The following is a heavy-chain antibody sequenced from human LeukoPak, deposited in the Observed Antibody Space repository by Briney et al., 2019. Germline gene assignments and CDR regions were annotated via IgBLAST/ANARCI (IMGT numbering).Heavy chain of an antibody. CDR3: ARIGYRSSSFDY. CDR2: IKEDGTVK. CDR1: RFNFNNYW. D-gene: IGHD6-6*01. V-gene: IGHV3-7*03. J-gene: IGHJ4*02. Sequence: GGSLRLSCAASRFNFNNYWMSWVRQAPGRGLEWVANIKEDGTVKYYVDSVKGRFIISRDNAKNSQYLQINSLRAEDTAIYYCARIGYRSSSFDYWGQGTLVTVSS.